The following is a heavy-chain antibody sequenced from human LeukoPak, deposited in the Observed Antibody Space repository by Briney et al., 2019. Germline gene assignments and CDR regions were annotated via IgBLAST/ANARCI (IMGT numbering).Heavy chain of an antibody. J-gene: IGHJ4*02. CDR1: GFTFSSYS. CDR2: ISSNGGST. Sequence: GGSLRLSCAASGFTFSSYSMHWVRQATGKGLEYVSGISSNGGSTWYAGSVKGRFTISRDNSKNTVNLQLGSLRIEDTAVYHCARMTLYGSGTVHWGQGILVTVSS. CDR3: ARMTLYGSGTVH. D-gene: IGHD3-10*01. V-gene: IGHV3-64*02.